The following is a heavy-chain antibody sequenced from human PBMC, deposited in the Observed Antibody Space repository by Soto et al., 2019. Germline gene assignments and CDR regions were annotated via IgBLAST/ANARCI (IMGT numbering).Heavy chain of an antibody. CDR1: GGSVSSYY. J-gene: IGHJ6*03. D-gene: IGHD1-1*01. V-gene: IGHV4-59*08. CDR2: IYYSGST. CDR3: ARVGTYYYYYMDV. Sequence: SETLSLTCTVSGGSVSSYYWSWIRQSPGKGLEWIGYIYYSGSTKYKPSLKSRVTISVDTSKNQFSLKVSSATAADTAVYYCARVGTYYYYYMDVWGKGTTVTVSS.